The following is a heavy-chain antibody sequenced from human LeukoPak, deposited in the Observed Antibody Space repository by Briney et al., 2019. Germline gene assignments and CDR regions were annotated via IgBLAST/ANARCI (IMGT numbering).Heavy chain of an antibody. CDR1: GGTFSSYA. CDR2: IIPILGIA. CDR3: AREALGGATNAFDI. D-gene: IGHD3-16*01. V-gene: IGHV1-69*04. J-gene: IGHJ3*02. Sequence: GASVKVSCKASGGTFSSYAISWVRQAPGQGLEWMGRIIPILGIANYAQKFQGRVTITADKSTSTAYMELSSLRSEDTAVYYCAREALGGATNAFDIWGQGTMVTVSS.